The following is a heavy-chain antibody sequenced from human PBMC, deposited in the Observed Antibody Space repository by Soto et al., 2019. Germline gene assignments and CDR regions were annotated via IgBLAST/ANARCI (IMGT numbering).Heavy chain of an antibody. CDR3: AKDQGRGSYFVYFDY. CDR2: ISWNSGSI. Sequence: EVQLVESGGGLVQPGRSLRLSCAASGFTFDDYAMHWVRQAPGKGLEWVSGISWNSGSIGYADSVKGRFTISRDNAKNSLYLQMHSLRAEDTALYYCAKDQGRGSYFVYFDYWGQGTLVTVSS. D-gene: IGHD1-26*01. CDR1: GFTFDDYA. J-gene: IGHJ4*02. V-gene: IGHV3-9*01.